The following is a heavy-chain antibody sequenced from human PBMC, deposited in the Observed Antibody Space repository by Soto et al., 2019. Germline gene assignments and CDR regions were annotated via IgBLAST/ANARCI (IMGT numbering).Heavy chain of an antibody. J-gene: IGHJ4*02. Sequence: SETLSLTCTVSGGSISSGGYYWSWIRQHPGKGLEWIGYIYYSGSTYYNPSPKSRVTISVDTSKNQFSLKLSSVTAADTAVYYCARTMVRGVSFDYWGQGTLVTVSS. V-gene: IGHV4-31*03. CDR2: IYYSGST. CDR1: GGSISSGGYY. D-gene: IGHD3-10*01. CDR3: ARTMVRGVSFDY.